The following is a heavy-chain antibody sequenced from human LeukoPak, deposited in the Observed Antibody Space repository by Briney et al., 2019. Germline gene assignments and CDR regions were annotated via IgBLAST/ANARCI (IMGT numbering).Heavy chain of an antibody. CDR1: GDSMKSYY. CDR2: IYYTGST. V-gene: IGHV4-59*01. CDR3: ANEREYCSSGSCHYDLDV. Sequence: SETLSLTCTVSGDSMKSYYWTWIRQPPGKGLEWIGYIYYTGSTNYNPSLKSRVTISVDTSKNQFSLKLSSVTAADTAVYYCANEREYCSSGSCHYDLDVWGQGTTVTVSS. D-gene: IGHD2-15*01. J-gene: IGHJ6*02.